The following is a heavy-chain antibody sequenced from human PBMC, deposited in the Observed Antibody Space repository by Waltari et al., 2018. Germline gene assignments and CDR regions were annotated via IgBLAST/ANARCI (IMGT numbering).Heavy chain of an antibody. CDR1: GFSFNAYT. J-gene: IGHJ6*03. V-gene: IGHV3-21*06. CDR3: ASHLEDFYYYMDV. CDR2: IGRSSTYT. Sequence: EVQLVESGGGLVKPGGSLRLSCAASGFSFNAYTMNWVRQTPEKGREWVSSIGRSSTYTYYADSVKGRFTISRDNAANSLYLEMNALRPEDTAVYYCASHLEDFYYYMDVWGKGTTVTVSS.